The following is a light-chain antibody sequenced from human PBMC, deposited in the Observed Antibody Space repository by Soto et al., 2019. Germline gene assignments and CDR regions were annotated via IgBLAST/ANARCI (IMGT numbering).Light chain of an antibody. CDR2: EVS. J-gene: IGLJ1*01. V-gene: IGLV2-14*01. CDR1: SSDIGAYNF. CDR3: TSYRSGTFFF. Sequence: QSAPTQPASVSGSPGQSITISCTGTSSDIGAYNFVSWYQHQPGEAPRLIIYEVSNRPSGISSRFSGSKSGNTASLTISGLLAEDEGDYYCTSYRSGTFFFFGSGTKVTVL.